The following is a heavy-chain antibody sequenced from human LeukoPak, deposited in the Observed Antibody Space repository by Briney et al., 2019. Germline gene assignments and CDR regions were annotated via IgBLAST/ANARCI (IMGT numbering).Heavy chain of an antibody. D-gene: IGHD6-6*01. V-gene: IGHV4-39*01. CDR2: IYYSGTT. J-gene: IGHJ4*02. Sequence: SETLSLTCAVSGGSIRSSSYYWGWIRQPPGKGLEWIGSIYYSGTTYYNPSLRSRVTISVDTSKNQFSLNLNSVTAADTAVYYCATQVGAARTYFDYWGQGTLVTVSS. CDR1: GGSIRSSSYY. CDR3: ATQVGAARTYFDY.